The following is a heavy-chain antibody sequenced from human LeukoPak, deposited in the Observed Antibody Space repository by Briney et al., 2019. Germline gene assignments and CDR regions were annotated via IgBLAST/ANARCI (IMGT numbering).Heavy chain of an antibody. J-gene: IGHJ4*02. Sequence: AAVKVSCKASGYTLTSYYMHWVRQAPGQGREWMGIINPSGGSTSYAQKFQRRVTMTRDTSTSTVYMELSSLRSEDTAVYYCARDVRGGGQLLSGIDYWGQGTLVTVST. CDR3: ARDVRGGGQLLSGIDY. D-gene: IGHD2-2*01. V-gene: IGHV1-46*01. CDR1: GYTLTSYY. CDR2: INPSGGST.